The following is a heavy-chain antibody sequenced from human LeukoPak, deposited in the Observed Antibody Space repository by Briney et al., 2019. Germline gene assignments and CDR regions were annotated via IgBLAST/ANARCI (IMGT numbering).Heavy chain of an antibody. Sequence: GGSLRLSCAASGFTFSDYWMHWVRQAPGKGLVGVSRINSDGSSTTYADSVKGRFTISRDNAKNTLYLQMNSLRVEDTVVYYCARGPPWYFDLWGRGTLVTVSS. D-gene: IGHD6-25*01. J-gene: IGHJ2*01. V-gene: IGHV3-74*01. CDR3: ARGPPWYFDL. CDR2: INSDGSST. CDR1: GFTFSDYW.